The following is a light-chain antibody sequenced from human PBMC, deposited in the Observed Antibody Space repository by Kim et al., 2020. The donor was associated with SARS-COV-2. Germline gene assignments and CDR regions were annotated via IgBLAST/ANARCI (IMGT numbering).Light chain of an antibody. V-gene: IGLV3-21*04. CDR2: YDS. CDR3: QVWDSSNDQHVV. CDR1: NIGSKS. J-gene: IGLJ2*01. Sequence: SYELTQPPSVSVAPGKTARITCGGNNIGSKSVHWYQQNPGQAPVTVIYYDSDRPSGIPERFSGSKSGNTATLTISRVEAGDEADYYCQVWDSSNDQHVVFGGGTQLTVL.